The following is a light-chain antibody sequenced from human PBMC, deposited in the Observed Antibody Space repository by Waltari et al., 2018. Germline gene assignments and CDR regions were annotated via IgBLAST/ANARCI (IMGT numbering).Light chain of an antibody. CDR3: QQLNSFPPT. CDR1: QGVSSY. J-gene: IGKJ3*01. V-gene: IGKV1-9*01. CDR2: AAS. Sequence: DIQLTQSPSFLSASVGDRVTITCRASQGVSSYLAWHQQKPGTAPKLLLYAASTLQSGVPSRFSGSGSGTEFTLTISSLQPEDCAAYYCQQLNSFPPTFGPGTKVDIK.